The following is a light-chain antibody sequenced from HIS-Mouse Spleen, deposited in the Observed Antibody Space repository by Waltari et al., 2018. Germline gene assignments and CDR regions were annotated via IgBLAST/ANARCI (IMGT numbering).Light chain of an antibody. CDR2: KDS. CDR3: QVWDSSSDHVV. J-gene: IGLJ2*01. V-gene: IGLV3-27*01. Sequence: SYELTQPSSVSVSPGQPARITCSGDVLAKKYARWFQQKPGQAPVLVIYKDSERPSGIPERFSGSNSGNTATLTISRVEAGDEADYYCQVWDSSSDHVVFGGGTKLTVL. CDR1: VLAKKY.